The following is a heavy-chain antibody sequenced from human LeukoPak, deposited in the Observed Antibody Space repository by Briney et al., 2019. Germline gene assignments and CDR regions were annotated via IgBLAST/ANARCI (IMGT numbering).Heavy chain of an antibody. CDR1: GFTFSSYG. CDR2: ISYDGSNK. CDR3: AKDRVLEWLLAGHFDY. Sequence: QSGGSLRLSCAASGFTFSSYGMHWVRQAPGKGLEWVAVISYDGSNKYYADSVKGRFTISRDNSENTLYLQMNSLRAEDTAVYYCAKDRVLEWLLAGHFDYWGQGTLVTVSS. J-gene: IGHJ4*02. V-gene: IGHV3-30*18. D-gene: IGHD3-3*01.